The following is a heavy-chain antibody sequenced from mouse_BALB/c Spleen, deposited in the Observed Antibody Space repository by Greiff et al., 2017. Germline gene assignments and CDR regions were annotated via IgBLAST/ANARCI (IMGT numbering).Heavy chain of an antibody. J-gene: IGHJ3*01. CDR3: APYYYGSRVFAY. V-gene: IGHV14-3*02. CDR1: GFNFKDTY. CDR2: IDPANGNT. Sequence: EVQLQQSGAELVKPGASVKLSCTASGFNFKDTYMHWVKQRPEQGLEWIGRIDPANGNTKYDPKFQGKATITADTSSNTAYLQLSSLTSEDTAVYYCAPYYYGSRVFAYWGQGTLVTVSA. D-gene: IGHD1-1*01.